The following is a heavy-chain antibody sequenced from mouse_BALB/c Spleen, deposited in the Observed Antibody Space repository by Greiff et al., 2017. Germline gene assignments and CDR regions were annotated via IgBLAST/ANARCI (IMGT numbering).Heavy chain of an antibody. CDR2: ISYDGSN. V-gene: IGHV3-6*02. D-gene: IGHD1-1*01. CDR1: GYSITSGYY. CDR3: AREESITTVVATRYFDY. J-gene: IGHJ2*01. Sequence: EVKLQESGPGLVKPSQSLSLTCSVTGYSITSGYYWNWIRQFPGNKLEWMSYISYDGSNNYNPSLKNRISITRDTSKNQFFLKLNSVTTEDTATYYCAREESITTVVATRYFDYWGQGTTLTVSS.